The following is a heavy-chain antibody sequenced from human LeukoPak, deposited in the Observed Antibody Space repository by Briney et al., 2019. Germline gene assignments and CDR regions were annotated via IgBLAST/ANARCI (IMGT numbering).Heavy chain of an antibody. CDR1: GFTFSNAC. CDR2: ISSSSSYI. J-gene: IGHJ4*02. V-gene: IGHV3-21*01. CDR3: ARDYREYSGYNEGSFDY. Sequence: GGSLRLSCAASGFTFSNACMNWVRQAPGKGLEWVSSISSSSSYIYYADSVKGRFTISRDNAKNSLYLQMNSLRAEDTAVYYCARDYREYSGYNEGSFDYWGQGTLVTVSS. D-gene: IGHD5-12*01.